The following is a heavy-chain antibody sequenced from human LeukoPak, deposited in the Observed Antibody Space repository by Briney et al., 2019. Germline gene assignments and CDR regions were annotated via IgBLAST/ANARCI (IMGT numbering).Heavy chain of an antibody. CDR3: AKDQRFGDLDDY. Sequence: GGSLRLACAASGFIFNNYAMSWVRQAPGKGLEWVSSISGTGVTAYYADSVKGRFAISRDNSKNTLYLQMSSLRAEDTALYYCAKDQRFGDLDDYRGQGTLVTVSS. D-gene: IGHD3-10*01. J-gene: IGHJ4*02. CDR2: ISGTGVTA. V-gene: IGHV3-23*01. CDR1: GFIFNNYA.